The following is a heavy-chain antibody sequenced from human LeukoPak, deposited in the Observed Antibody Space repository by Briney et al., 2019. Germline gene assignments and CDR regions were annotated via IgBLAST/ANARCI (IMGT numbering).Heavy chain of an antibody. Sequence: GSSVKVSCKASGGTFSSYAISWVRQAPGQGLEWMGGIIPIFGTANYAQKFQGRVTITTDESTSTAYMELSSLRSEDTAVYYCARGAWSGYYLFDYWGQGTLVTVSS. V-gene: IGHV1-69*05. CDR1: GGTFSSYA. D-gene: IGHD3-3*01. J-gene: IGHJ4*02. CDR2: IIPIFGTA. CDR3: ARGAWSGYYLFDY.